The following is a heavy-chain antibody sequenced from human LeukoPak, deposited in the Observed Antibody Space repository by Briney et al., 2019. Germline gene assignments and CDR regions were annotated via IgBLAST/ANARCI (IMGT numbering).Heavy chain of an antibody. Sequence: GGSLRPSCAASGFTFSSYAMHWVRQAPGKGLEWVAVISYDGSNKYYADSVKGRFTISRDNSKNTLYLQMNSLRAEDTAVYYCARAYYDSSGWDFFDYWGQGTLVTVSS. CDR1: GFTFSSYA. CDR2: ISYDGSNK. J-gene: IGHJ4*02. V-gene: IGHV3-30*04. D-gene: IGHD3-22*01. CDR3: ARAYYDSSGWDFFDY.